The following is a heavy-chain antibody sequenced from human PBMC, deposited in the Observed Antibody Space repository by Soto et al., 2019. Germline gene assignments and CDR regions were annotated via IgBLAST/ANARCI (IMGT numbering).Heavy chain of an antibody. V-gene: IGHV3-53*02. CDR1: GFTVSSNY. Sequence: EVQLVETGGGLIQPGGSLRLSCAASGFTVSSNYMSWVRQAPGKGLEWVSVIYSGGSTYYADSVKGRFTISRDNSKNTLYLQMNSLRAEDTAVYYCARAEEGVDSYYGMDVWGHGTTVTVSS. J-gene: IGHJ6*02. D-gene: IGHD2-15*01. CDR3: ARAEEGVDSYYGMDV. CDR2: IYSGGST.